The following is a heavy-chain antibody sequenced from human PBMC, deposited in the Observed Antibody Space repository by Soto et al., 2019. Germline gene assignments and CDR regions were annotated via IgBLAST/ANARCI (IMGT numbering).Heavy chain of an antibody. CDR1: GFTFSSYA. J-gene: IGHJ4*02. V-gene: IGHV3-23*01. Sequence: VGSVRLSCAASGFTFSSYAMSWVRQAPGKGLEWVSAISGSGGSTYYADSVKGRFTISRDNSKNTLYLQMNSLRAEDTAVYYCAKDRSSSSSSFDYWGRGTLVTVSS. D-gene: IGHD6-6*01. CDR2: ISGSGGST. CDR3: AKDRSSSSSSFDY.